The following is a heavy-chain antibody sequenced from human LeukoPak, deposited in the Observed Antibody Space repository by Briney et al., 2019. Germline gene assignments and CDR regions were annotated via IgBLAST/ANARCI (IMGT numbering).Heavy chain of an antibody. V-gene: IGHV1-18*01. Sequence: ASVKVSCKASGYTFTSYGISWVRQAPGQGLQWMGWISAYNGNTNYAQKLQGRVTMTTDTSTSTAYRELRSLRSDDTAVYYCAGDPGERDIVDWFDPWGQGTLVTVSS. CDR3: AGDPGERDIVDWFDP. CDR2: ISAYNGNT. J-gene: IGHJ5*02. CDR1: GYTFTSYG. D-gene: IGHD2-15*01.